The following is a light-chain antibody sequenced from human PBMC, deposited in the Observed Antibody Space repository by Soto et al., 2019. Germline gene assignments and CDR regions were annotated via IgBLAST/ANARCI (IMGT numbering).Light chain of an antibody. CDR2: DTN. Sequence: QAVVTQEPSLTVSPGGTLTLTCGSSTGAVTSGHYPYWFQQKPGQAPRTLIYDTNNKHSWTPARFSGSLLGGKAALTLSGAQPEDEADYYCMMASGRGVVFGGGTKLPVL. CDR1: TGAVTSGHY. CDR3: MMASGRGVV. V-gene: IGLV7-46*01. J-gene: IGLJ2*01.